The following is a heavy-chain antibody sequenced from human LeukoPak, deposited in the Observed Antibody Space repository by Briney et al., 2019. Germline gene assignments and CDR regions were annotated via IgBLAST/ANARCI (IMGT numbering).Heavy chain of an antibody. CDR3: ARQCLTGTDAFDI. J-gene: IGHJ3*02. D-gene: IGHD3-9*01. CDR1: GYSYTSYW. CDR2: IYPGDSDT. V-gene: IGHV5-51*01. Sequence: GESLKISCKGSGYSYTSYWIGWVRQMPGKGLEWMGIIYPGDSDTRYSPSFRGQVTISADKSISTAYLQWSSLKASDTAMYYCARQCLTGTDAFDIWGQGTMVTVSS.